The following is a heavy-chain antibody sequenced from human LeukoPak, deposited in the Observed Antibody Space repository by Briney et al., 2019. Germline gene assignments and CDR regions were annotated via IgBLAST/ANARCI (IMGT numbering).Heavy chain of an antibody. CDR2: TNTDGRTT. V-gene: IGHV3-74*01. CDR3: ARIEDRAAAFDS. D-gene: IGHD2-15*01. CDR1: GFTFSNYS. Sequence: PGGSLRLSCAASGFTFSNYSMHWVRQVPGEGLVWVSRTNTDGRTTTYADSVKGRFTISRDNAKNMLYLQMNSLRVDDTAVYFCARIEDRAAAFDSWGQGTLVTVSS. J-gene: IGHJ4*02.